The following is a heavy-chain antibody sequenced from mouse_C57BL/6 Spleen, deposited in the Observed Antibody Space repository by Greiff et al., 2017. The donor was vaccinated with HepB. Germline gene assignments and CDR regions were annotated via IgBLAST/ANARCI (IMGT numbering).Heavy chain of an antibody. Sequence: EVKVEESGGGLVKPGGSLKLSCAASGFTFSDYGMHWVRQAPEKGLEWVAYISSGSSTIYYADTVKGRFTISRDNAKNTLFLQMTSLRSEDTAMYYCARDGYYGSSYDYWGQGTTLTVSS. J-gene: IGHJ2*01. CDR1: GFTFSDYG. V-gene: IGHV5-17*01. CDR3: ARDGYYGSSYDY. D-gene: IGHD1-1*01. CDR2: ISSGSSTI.